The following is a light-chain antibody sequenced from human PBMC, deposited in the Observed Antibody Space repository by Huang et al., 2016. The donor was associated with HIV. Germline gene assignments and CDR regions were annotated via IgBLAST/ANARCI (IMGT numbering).Light chain of an antibody. Sequence: DIQMTQSPSSLSASVGDRVTITCLASQSISTYLNWYQQKPGRAPKLLIHSASSLQSGVPSRFSGSGSGTDFTLTISSLQPEDFATYFCQQSYTTLGTFGRGTNLEIK. CDR3: QQSYTTLGT. CDR1: QSISTY. CDR2: SAS. V-gene: IGKV1-39*01. J-gene: IGKJ2*01.